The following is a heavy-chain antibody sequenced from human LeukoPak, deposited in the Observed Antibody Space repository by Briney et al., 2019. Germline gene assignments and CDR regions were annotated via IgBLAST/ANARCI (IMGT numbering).Heavy chain of an antibody. Sequence: GGPLRLSCAASGFTFSSYAMHWVRQAPGKGLEWVAVISYDGSNKYYADSVKGRFTISRDNSKNTLYLQMNSLRAEDTAVYYCVRDRGISFYFDYWGQGTLVTVSS. D-gene: IGHD3-16*02. V-gene: IGHV3-30*04. J-gene: IGHJ4*02. CDR2: ISYDGSNK. CDR1: GFTFSSYA. CDR3: VRDRGISFYFDY.